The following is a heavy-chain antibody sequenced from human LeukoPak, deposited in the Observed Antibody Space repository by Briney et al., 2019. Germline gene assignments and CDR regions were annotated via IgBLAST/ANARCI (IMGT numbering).Heavy chain of an antibody. CDR1: GFTSSSYA. Sequence: GGSLRLSCAASGFTSSSYAMSWVRQAPGKGLEWVSAISGSGGSTYYADSVKGRFTISRDNSKNTLYLQMNSLRAEDTAVYYCAKDDWELLWIGNYWGQGTLVTVSS. V-gene: IGHV3-23*01. CDR2: ISGSGGST. CDR3: AKDDWELLWIGNY. J-gene: IGHJ4*02. D-gene: IGHD1-26*01.